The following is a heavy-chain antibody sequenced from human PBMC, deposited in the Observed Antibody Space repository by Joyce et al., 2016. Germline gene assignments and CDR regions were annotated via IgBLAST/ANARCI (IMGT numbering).Heavy chain of an antibody. D-gene: IGHD1-26*01. CDR2: IFYTGST. Sequence: QVQLQEPGPGLVTPSPPLSLTCTVSGGSIRSAYYYWSWIRQHPGKGLEWIGYIFYTGSTYYNPSLKSRVNISIDTANNQFSLKLTSMTAADAAVYYCARDRGGSFLDYWGQGTLVTVSS. J-gene: IGHJ4*02. CDR3: ARDRGGSFLDY. V-gene: IGHV4-31*03. CDR1: GGSIRSAYYY.